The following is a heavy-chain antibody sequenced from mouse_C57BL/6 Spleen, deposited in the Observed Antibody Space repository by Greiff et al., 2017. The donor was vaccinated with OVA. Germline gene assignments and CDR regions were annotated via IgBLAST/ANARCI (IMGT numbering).Heavy chain of an antibody. CDR2: ISYDGSN. J-gene: IGHJ4*01. D-gene: IGHD1-1*01. CDR1: GYSITSGYY. CDR3: ARITTVVDSYYYAMDY. Sequence: ESGPGLVKPSQSLSLTCSVTGYSITSGYYWNWIRQFPGNKLEWMGYISYDGSNNYNPSLKNRISITRDTSKNQFFLKLNSVTTEDTATYYCARITTVVDSYYYAMDYWGQGTSVTVSS. V-gene: IGHV3-6*01.